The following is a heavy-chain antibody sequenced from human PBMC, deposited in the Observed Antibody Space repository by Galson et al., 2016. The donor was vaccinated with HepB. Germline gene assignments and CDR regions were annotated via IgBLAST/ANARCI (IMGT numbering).Heavy chain of an antibody. CDR1: GFTFNTYA. CDR3: ARTTIRYFDWSPVDY. CDR2: ISYDGRDK. Sequence: SLRLSCAASGFTFNTYAMHWVRQPPGKGLEWVAVISYDGRDKNYAESLTGRITISRDNSNNTLCLQMNSLRAEDTALYYCARTTIRYFDWSPVDYWGQGTLVTVSS. V-gene: IGHV3-30*04. J-gene: IGHJ4*02. D-gene: IGHD3-9*01.